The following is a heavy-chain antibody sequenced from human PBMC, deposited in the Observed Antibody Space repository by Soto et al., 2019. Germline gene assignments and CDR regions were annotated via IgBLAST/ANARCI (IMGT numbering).Heavy chain of an antibody. D-gene: IGHD5-12*01. J-gene: IGHJ4*02. V-gene: IGHV3-9*01. CDR3: AKDLGYRAKVFDY. Sequence: GGSLRLSCAASGFTVDDYDMHWVRQAPGKGLEWVSGISWNSGSIGYADSVKGRLTIFSDNDKNSLHLHMNSLRAADTALYYCAKDLGYRAKVFDYWGQGTLVTVSS. CDR1: GFTVDDYD. CDR2: ISWNSGSI.